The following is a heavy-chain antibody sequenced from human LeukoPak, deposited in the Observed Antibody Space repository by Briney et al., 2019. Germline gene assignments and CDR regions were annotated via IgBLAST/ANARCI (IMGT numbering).Heavy chain of an antibody. D-gene: IGHD3-22*01. V-gene: IGHV3-11*05. Sequence: PGGSLRLSCAASGFTFSDYYMSWIRQAPGKGLEWVSYISSSSYTNYADSVKRRFTISRDNAKNSLYLQMNSLRAEDTAVYYCARDDPVVTEYFQHWGQGTLVTVSS. J-gene: IGHJ1*01. CDR3: ARDDPVVTEYFQH. CDR1: GFTFSDYY. CDR2: ISSSSYT.